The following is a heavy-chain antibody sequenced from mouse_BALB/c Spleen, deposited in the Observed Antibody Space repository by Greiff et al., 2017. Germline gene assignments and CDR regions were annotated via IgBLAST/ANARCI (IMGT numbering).Heavy chain of an antibody. V-gene: IGHV1-82*01. CDR2: IYPGDGDT. CDR1: GYAFSSSW. CDR3: ARGDSSGSWLAY. D-gene: IGHD3-2*01. J-gene: IGHJ3*01. Sequence: QVQLQQSGPELVKPGASVKISCKASGYAFSSSWMNWVKQRPGQGLEWIGRIYPGDGDTNYNGKFKGKATLTADKSSSTAYMQLSSLTSVDSAVYFCARGDSSGSWLAYWGQGTLVTVSA.